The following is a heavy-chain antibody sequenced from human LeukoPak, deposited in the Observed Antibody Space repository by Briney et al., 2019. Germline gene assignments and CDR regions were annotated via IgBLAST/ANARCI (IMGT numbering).Heavy chain of an antibody. CDR2: ISAYNGNT. V-gene: IGHV1-18*01. CDR3: ARSGYSSSWSRKDFDY. CDR1: GGTFSSYA. D-gene: IGHD6-13*01. Sequence: ASVKVSCKASGGTFSSYAISWVRQAPGQGLEWMGWISAYNGNTNYAQKLQGRVTMTTDTSTSTAYMELRSLRSDDTAVYYCARSGYSSSWSRKDFDYWGQGTLVTVSS. J-gene: IGHJ4*02.